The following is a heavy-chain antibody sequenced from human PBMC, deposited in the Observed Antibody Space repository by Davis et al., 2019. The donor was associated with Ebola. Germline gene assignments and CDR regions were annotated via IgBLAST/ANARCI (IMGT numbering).Heavy chain of an antibody. CDR1: GFTFSSYA. CDR3: AKDYRYQRLSGWFDP. Sequence: PGGSLRLSCAASGFTFSSYAMSWVRQAPGKGLEWVSAISGSGGSTYYADSVKGRFTISRDNSKNTLYLQMNSLRAEDTAVYYCAKDYRYQRLSGWFDPWGQGTLVTVSS. D-gene: IGHD2-2*01. V-gene: IGHV3-23*01. CDR2: ISGSGGST. J-gene: IGHJ5*02.